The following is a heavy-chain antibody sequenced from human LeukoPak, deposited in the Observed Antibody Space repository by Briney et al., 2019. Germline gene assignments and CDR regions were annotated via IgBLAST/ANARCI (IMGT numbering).Heavy chain of an antibody. Sequence: SVKVSCKASGGTFSSYAISWVRQAPGQGLEWMGRIIPILGIANYAQKFQGRVTITADKSTSTAYMELSSLRSEDTAVYYCAREIYDSTAYYYYGMGVWGQGTTVTVSS. CDR2: IIPILGIA. CDR1: GGTFSSYA. V-gene: IGHV1-69*04. CDR3: AREIYDSTAYYYYGMGV. J-gene: IGHJ6*02. D-gene: IGHD3-22*01.